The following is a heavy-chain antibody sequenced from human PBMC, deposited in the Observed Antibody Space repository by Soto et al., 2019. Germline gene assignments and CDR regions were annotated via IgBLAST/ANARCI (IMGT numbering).Heavy chain of an antibody. J-gene: IGHJ4*02. V-gene: IGHV1-69*06. CDR3: ARAIKRWEVNYYFDF. Sequence: QVQLVQSGAEVKKPGSSVKVSCKASGGTFRSYAISWVRQAPGHGPEWMGGIVVDSNTAEYSQRFQDRVTITADTSTDTLYMELGSLTFEDTAVYYCARAIKRWEVNYYFDFWGQGTLVTVSS. CDR2: IVVDSNTA. D-gene: IGHD1-26*01. CDR1: GGTFRSYA.